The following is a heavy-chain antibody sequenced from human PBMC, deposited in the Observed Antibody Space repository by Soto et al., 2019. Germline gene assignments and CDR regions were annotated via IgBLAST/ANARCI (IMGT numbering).Heavy chain of an antibody. J-gene: IGHJ6*02. D-gene: IGHD2-2*01. CDR3: ARGYCSSTSCYAYYYYGMDV. CDR2: IIPILGIA. Sequence: QVQLVQSGAEVKKPGSSVKVSCKASGGTFSSYTISWVRQAPGQGLEWMGRIIPILGIANYAQKFQGRVTITADKSTSTAYMELSSLRSEDTAMYYCARGYCSSTSCYAYYYYGMDVWGQGTTVTVSS. CDR1: GGTFSSYT. V-gene: IGHV1-69*02.